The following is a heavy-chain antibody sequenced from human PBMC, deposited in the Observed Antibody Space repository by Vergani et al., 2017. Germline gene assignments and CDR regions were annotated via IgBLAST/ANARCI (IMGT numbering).Heavy chain of an antibody. Sequence: EVQLVASGGGLVKPGGSLRLSCAASGFTFRSYSMNWVRQAPGKGLEWVSSISSSSSYIYYADSVKGRFTISRDNAKNSLYLQMNSLRAEDTAVYYCARDDTMLFAFDIWGQGTMVTVSS. V-gene: IGHV3-21*01. J-gene: IGHJ3*02. CDR1: GFTFRSYS. D-gene: IGHD2-21*01. CDR2: ISSSSSYI. CDR3: ARDDTMLFAFDI.